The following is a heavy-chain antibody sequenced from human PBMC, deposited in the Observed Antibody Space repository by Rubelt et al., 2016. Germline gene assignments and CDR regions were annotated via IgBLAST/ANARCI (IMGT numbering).Heavy chain of an antibody. CDR1: GFTFSSYA. CDR3: ARGGMFTIYQCDY. Sequence: VQPGGSLRLSCAASGFTFSSYAMSWVRQAPGKGLEWVSTITSSGGSTYYADSAKGRFTISRDNSKSTLYLQMNSLRAEDTAVYYCARGGMFTIYQCDYWGQGTLVTVSS. CDR2: ITSSGGST. V-gene: IGHV3-23*01. D-gene: IGHD5-24*01. J-gene: IGHJ4*02.